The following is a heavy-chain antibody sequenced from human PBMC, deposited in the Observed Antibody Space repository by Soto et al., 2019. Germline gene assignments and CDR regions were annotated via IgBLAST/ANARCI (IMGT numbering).Heavy chain of an antibody. J-gene: IGHJ4*02. CDR2: ISGSGGST. CDR1: GFTFSSYA. V-gene: IGHV3-23*01. CDR3: AKDLGYYDFWSGYYGPFDY. Sequence: GGSLRLSCAASGFTFSSYAMSWVRQAPGKGLEWVSAISGSGGSTYYADSVKGRFTISRDNSKNTLYLQMNSLRAEDTAVYYCAKDLGYYDFWSGYYGPFDYWGQGTLVTVSS. D-gene: IGHD3-3*01.